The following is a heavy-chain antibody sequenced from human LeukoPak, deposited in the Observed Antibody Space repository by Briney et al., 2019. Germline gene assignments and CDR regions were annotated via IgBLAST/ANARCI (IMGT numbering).Heavy chain of an antibody. CDR1: GFTFTSSA. J-gene: IGHJ2*01. CDR3: ARDVGGGDHWYFDL. CDR2: IVVGSGNT. Sequence: ASVKVSCKASGFTFTSSAVQWVRQARGQLLEWIGWIVVGSGNTNYAQKFQERVTITRDMSTSTAYMELSSLRSEDTAVYHCARDVGGGDHWYFDLWGRGTLVTVSS. V-gene: IGHV1-58*01. D-gene: IGHD4-17*01.